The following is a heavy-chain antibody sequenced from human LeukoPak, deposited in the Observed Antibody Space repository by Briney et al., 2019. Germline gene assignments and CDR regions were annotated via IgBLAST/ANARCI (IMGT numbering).Heavy chain of an antibody. CDR3: ARVGDCSSTSCYTYFNY. Sequence: GESLKISCKGSGYSFTSYWIGWVRQMPGKGLEWMGIIYPGDSDTRYSPSFQGQVTISADKSISTAYLQWSSLKASDTAMYYCARVGDCSSTSCYTYFNYWGQGTLVTVSS. J-gene: IGHJ4*02. V-gene: IGHV5-51*01. D-gene: IGHD2-2*02. CDR1: GYSFTSYW. CDR2: IYPGDSDT.